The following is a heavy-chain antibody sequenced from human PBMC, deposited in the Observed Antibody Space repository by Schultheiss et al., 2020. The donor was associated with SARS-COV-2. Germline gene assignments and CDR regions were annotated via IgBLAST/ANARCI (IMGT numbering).Heavy chain of an antibody. V-gene: IGHV4-34*01. Sequence: SETLSLTCAVYGGSFSGYYWSWIRQPPGKGLEWIGEINHSGSTNYNPSLKSRVTISVDTSKNQFSLKLSSVTAADTAVYYCASLYQLLYYFDYWGQGTLVTVSS. CDR2: INHSGST. D-gene: IGHD2-2*01. CDR3: ASLYQLLYYFDY. CDR1: GGSFSGYY. J-gene: IGHJ4*02.